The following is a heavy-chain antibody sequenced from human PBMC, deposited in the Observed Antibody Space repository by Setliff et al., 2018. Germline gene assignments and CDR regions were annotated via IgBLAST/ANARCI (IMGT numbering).Heavy chain of an antibody. CDR1: GDSISSRTHY. CDR2: VYTSWST. CDR3: ARVSGFQYMDV. Sequence: PSETLSLTCTVSGDSISSRTHYWSWIRQPAGKGLEWIGQVYTSWSTNYNPSLKSRVTISLDTSKNQSSLNLSSLTAADTAVYYCARVSGFQYMDVWGKGTTVTVSS. V-gene: IGHV4-61*09. D-gene: IGHD3-3*01. J-gene: IGHJ6*03.